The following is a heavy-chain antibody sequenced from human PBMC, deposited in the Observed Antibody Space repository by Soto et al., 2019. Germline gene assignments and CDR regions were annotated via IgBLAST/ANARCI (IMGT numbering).Heavy chain of an antibody. CDR3: ARGFGSSWFDY. CDR2: MSTSSGGT. D-gene: IGHD3-10*01. V-gene: IGHV1-2*02. CDR1: GYTFTANY. J-gene: IGHJ4*02. Sequence: QVQLVQSGAEVKDPGASVKVSCRPSGYTFTANYIHWVRQAPGQGLEWMGWMSTSSGGTRFAEKFQGRGTLNRDTSISTAYMELTTLTLDDTAVYYCARGFGSSWFDYWGQGTLVAVSS.